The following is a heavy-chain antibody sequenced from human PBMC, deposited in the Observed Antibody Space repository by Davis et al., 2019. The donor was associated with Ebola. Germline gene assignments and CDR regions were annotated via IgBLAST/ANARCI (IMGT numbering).Heavy chain of an antibody. CDR1: GFTFSSYW. CDR2: IKQDGSEK. CDR3: ARDQRYCSGGSCYPPVPYY. V-gene: IGHV3-7*01. J-gene: IGHJ4*02. D-gene: IGHD2-15*01. Sequence: GESLKISCAASGFTFSSYWMSWVRQAPGKGLEWVANIKQDGSEKYYVDSVKGRFTISRDNSKNTLYLQMNSLRAEDTAVYYCARDQRYCSGGSCYPPVPYYWGQGTLVTVSS.